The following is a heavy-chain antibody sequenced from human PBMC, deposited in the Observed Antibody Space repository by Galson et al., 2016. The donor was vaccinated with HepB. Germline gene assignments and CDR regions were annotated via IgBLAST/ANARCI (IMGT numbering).Heavy chain of an antibody. V-gene: IGHV1-24*01. J-gene: IGHJ4*02. Sequence: SVKVSCKVSGHTLNELAMHWVRQAPGKGPERMGGFHIDLGETMYAQKFQGRLTMTEDTSTDTAYMYLSSLRSEDTAVYYCASLMTTFGGVRPHYWGQGTLVTVSS. D-gene: IGHD3-16*01. CDR3: ASLMTTFGGVRPHY. CDR2: FHIDLGET. CDR1: GHTLNELA.